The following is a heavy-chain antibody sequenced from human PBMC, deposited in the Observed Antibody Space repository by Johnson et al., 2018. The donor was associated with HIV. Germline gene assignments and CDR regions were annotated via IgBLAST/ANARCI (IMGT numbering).Heavy chain of an antibody. CDR2: ISGSGGST. D-gene: IGHD4-23*01. Sequence: VQLVESGGGVVQPGRSLRLSCAASGFTFSSYAMHWVRQAPGKGLEWVSGISGSGGSTYYADSVKGRFTISRDNSKNTLYLQMNSLRAEDTAVYYCANVRWRDAFDIWGKGTMVTVSS. V-gene: IGHV3-23*04. CDR3: ANVRWRDAFDI. J-gene: IGHJ3*02. CDR1: GFTFSSYA.